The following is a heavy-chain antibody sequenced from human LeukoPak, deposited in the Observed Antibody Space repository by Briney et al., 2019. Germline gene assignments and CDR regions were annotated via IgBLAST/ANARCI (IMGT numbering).Heavy chain of an antibody. V-gene: IGHV4-59*01. J-gene: IGHJ4*02. CDR2: IYYSGST. CDR1: GGSISSYY. Sequence: PSETLSLTCTVSGGSISSYYWSWIRQPPGKGLEWIGYIYYSGSTNYNPSLKSRVTISVDTSKNQFSLKLSSVTAADTAVYYCARICDYSSRGYFDYWGQGTLVTVSS. D-gene: IGHD4-11*01. CDR3: ARICDYSSRGYFDY.